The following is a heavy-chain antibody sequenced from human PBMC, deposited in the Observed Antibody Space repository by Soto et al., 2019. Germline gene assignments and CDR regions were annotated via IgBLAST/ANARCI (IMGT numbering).Heavy chain of an antibody. D-gene: IGHD1-26*01. V-gene: IGHV4-59*01. CDR2: MYYRVTT. J-gene: IGHJ4*02. Sequence: SETLSLTCSVSGASISRNHCCWLRQSTGEGLDDLGCMYYRVTTRYDSLCEGRVTISLDTSYNHFSLKIKSVTAADTATYYCENSAMGGAGRGRWSQGPLVTVSS. CDR3: ENSAMGGAGRGR. CDR1: GASISRNH.